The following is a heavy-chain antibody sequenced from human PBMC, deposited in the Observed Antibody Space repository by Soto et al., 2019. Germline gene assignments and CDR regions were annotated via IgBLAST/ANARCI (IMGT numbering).Heavy chain of an antibody. D-gene: IGHD6-6*01. Sequence: QVRLVQSGAEVKKPGASVKVSCKASGYTFTSYGISWVRQAPGQGLEWMGWISAYNGNTNYAQKLQGRVTMTTDTSTSTAYMELRSLRSDDTAVYYCAGEYGIAAPPYYYYYYMDVWGKGTTVTVSS. CDR2: ISAYNGNT. CDR1: GYTFTSYG. CDR3: AGEYGIAAPPYYYYYYMDV. J-gene: IGHJ6*03. V-gene: IGHV1-18*01.